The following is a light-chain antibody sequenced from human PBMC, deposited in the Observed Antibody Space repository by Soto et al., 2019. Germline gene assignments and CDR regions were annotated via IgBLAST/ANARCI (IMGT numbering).Light chain of an antibody. J-gene: IGLJ2*01. CDR1: SSDVGGYNY. CDR2: EVS. Sequence: QSALTQPPSASGSPGQSVTISCTGTSSDVGGYNYVSWYQQHPGKAPKLMIYEVSNRPSGVNDRFSGSKSGNTASLTVSGLQDEDAADYYCTSSAGTNVVFGGGTKLTVL. CDR3: TSSAGTNVV. V-gene: IGLV2-8*01.